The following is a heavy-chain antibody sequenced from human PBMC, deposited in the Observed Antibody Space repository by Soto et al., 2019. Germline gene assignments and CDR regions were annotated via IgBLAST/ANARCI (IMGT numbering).Heavy chain of an antibody. CDR1: GFTVSSNY. CDR2: IYSGGST. V-gene: IGHV3-53*01. Sequence: PGGSLRLSCAASGFTVSSNYMSWVRQAPGKGLEWVSVIYSGGSTYYADSVKGRFTISRDNSKNTLYLQMNSLRAEDTAVYYCAREGWRYSGYDYGGGGMDVWGQGTTVTVSS. J-gene: IGHJ6*02. CDR3: AREGWRYSGYDYGGGGMDV. D-gene: IGHD5-12*01.